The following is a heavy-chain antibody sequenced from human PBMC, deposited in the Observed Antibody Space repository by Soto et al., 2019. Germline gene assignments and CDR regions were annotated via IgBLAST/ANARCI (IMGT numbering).Heavy chain of an antibody. D-gene: IGHD1-7*01. CDR2: ISGSAGST. CDR1: VFTFRSYA. V-gene: IGHV3-23*01. J-gene: IGHJ3*02. Sequence: PGGPLSPSFAASVFTFRSYAMNWVRQAPGKGLEWVSAISGSAGSTYYADSVKGRFTISRDTSKNTLYLQMNILRAEDTAVYYCAKGNSWSPALVLDIWGQGTMVTVSS. CDR3: AKGNSWSPALVLDI.